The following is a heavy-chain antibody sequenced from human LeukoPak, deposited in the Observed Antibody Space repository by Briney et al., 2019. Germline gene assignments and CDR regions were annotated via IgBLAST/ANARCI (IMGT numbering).Heavy chain of an antibody. J-gene: IGHJ4*02. CDR1: GFTFSSYG. D-gene: IGHD6-13*01. CDR2: IWYDGSNK. Sequence: GGSLRLSCAASGFTFSSYGMHWVRQAPGKGLEWVAVIWYDGSNKYYADSVKGRFTISRDNSKNTLYLQMNSLRAEDTAVYYCATDIAAAGTGDDYWGQGTLVTVSS. V-gene: IGHV3-33*01. CDR3: ATDIAAAGTGDDY.